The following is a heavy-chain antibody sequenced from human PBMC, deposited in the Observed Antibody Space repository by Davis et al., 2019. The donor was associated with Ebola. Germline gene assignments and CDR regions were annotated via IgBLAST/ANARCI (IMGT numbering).Heavy chain of an antibody. D-gene: IGHD3-10*02. CDR1: GFTFSSYS. CDR3: ATSPSAMFFDN. Sequence: PGGSLRLSCAASGFTFSSYSMNWVRQAPGKGLEWISFISVSPTTIYYADSVQGRFTISRDNAKNSLFLQMDSLRADDTAVYYCATSPSAMFFDNWGQGTLVTVSS. V-gene: IGHV3-48*04. CDR2: ISVSPTTI. J-gene: IGHJ4*02.